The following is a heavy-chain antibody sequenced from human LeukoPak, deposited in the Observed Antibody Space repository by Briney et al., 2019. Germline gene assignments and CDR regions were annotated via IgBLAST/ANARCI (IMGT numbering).Heavy chain of an antibody. J-gene: IGHJ5*02. CDR3: ATCQGGYSSGWYGNWFDP. D-gene: IGHD6-19*01. CDR2: FDPEDGET. CDR1: GYTLTELS. V-gene: IGHV1-24*01. Sequence: ASVKVSCKVSGYTLTELSMLWVRQAPGKGLEWMGGFDPEDGETIYAQKFQGRVTMTEDTSTDTAYMELSSLRSEDTAVYYCATCQGGYSSGWYGNWFDPWGQGTLVTVSS.